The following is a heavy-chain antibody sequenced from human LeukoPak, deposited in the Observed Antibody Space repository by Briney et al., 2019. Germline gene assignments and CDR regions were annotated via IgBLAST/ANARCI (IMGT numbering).Heavy chain of an antibody. CDR3: ARARSSYGYGDAFDI. CDR2: ISSSSSYI. J-gene: IGHJ3*02. Sequence: PWGSLRLSCAASGFTFSSYSMNWVRQAPGKGLEWVSSISSSSSYIYYADSVKGRFTISRDNSKNTLYLQMDSLRAEDTAVYYCARARSSYGYGDAFDIWGQGTMVTVSS. CDR1: GFTFSSYS. D-gene: IGHD5-18*01. V-gene: IGHV3-21*01.